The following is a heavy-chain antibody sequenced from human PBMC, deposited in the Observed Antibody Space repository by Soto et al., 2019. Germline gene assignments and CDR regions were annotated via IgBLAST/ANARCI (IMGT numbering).Heavy chain of an antibody. CDR1: GYSFTSYW. CDR3: ASTSEKAAVGTSLLSGFDP. J-gene: IGHJ5*02. CDR2: IYPGDSDT. V-gene: IGHV5-51*01. D-gene: IGHD6-13*01. Sequence: PGESLKISCKGSGYSFTSYWIGWVRQMPGKGLEWMGIIYPGDSDTRYSPSFQGQVTISADKSISTAYLQWSSLKASDTAMYYCASTSEKAAVGTSLLSGFDPWGQGTLVTVSS.